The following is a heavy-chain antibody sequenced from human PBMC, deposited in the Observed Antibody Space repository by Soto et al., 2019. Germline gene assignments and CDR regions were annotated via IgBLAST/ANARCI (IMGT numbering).Heavy chain of an antibody. D-gene: IGHD1-26*01. Sequence: EVQLLESGGGLIQPGGSLRLSCAGSGFTFSDYAMAWVRQAPGKGLEWVSGISDSGITTRYADSVKGRCTISRDNSKSILFLQMRSLRAADTGVYYCARDARRTGIVGQWVAWGQGTLVTVSS. V-gene: IGHV3-23*01. CDR2: ISDSGITT. J-gene: IGHJ5*02. CDR3: ARDARRTGIVGQWVA. CDR1: GFTFSDYA.